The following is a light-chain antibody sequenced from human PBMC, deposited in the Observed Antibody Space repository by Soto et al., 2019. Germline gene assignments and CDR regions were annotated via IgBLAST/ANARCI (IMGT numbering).Light chain of an antibody. Sequence: QSALTQPASVSGSPGQSITISCTGTCSDIGAYDYVSWYQQHPGKAPKLMIYEVFRRPSGISDRFSGSKSGNTASLTISGLQAEDEADYYCCSYTTTSTFVFGGGTKVTVL. CDR3: CSYTTTSTFV. CDR1: CSDIGAYDY. J-gene: IGLJ2*01. V-gene: IGLV2-14*03. CDR2: EVF.